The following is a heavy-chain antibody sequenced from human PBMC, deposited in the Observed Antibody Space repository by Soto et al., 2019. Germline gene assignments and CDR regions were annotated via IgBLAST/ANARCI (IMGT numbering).Heavy chain of an antibody. CDR2: ISYDGSNK. Sequence: QVQLVESGGGVVQPGRSLRLSCAASGFTFSSYAMHWVRQAPGKGLEWVAVISYDGSNKYYADSVKGRFTISRDSSKNTVYLEMSSLRAEDTAVYYWARVLAWHTDMFPYFDYWGQGTLVTVSS. J-gene: IGHJ4*02. CDR3: ARVLAWHTDMFPYFDY. CDR1: GFTFSSYA. D-gene: IGHD5-18*01. V-gene: IGHV3-30-3*01.